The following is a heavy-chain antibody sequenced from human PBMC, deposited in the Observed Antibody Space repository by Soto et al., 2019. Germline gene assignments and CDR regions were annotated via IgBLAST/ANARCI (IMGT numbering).Heavy chain of an antibody. J-gene: IGHJ4*02. D-gene: IGHD6-13*01. CDR2: ISDSGDST. CDR1: GFTFSTYA. Sequence: GGSLRLSCAASGFTFSTYAMSWVRQAPGRGLEWVSTISDSGDSTYYADSVKGRFTMSRDNSKDTLYLQMNSLRPDDTAVYYCASDQGSTWTHDFWGQGTLVTVSS. V-gene: IGHV3-23*01. CDR3: ASDQGSTWTHDF.